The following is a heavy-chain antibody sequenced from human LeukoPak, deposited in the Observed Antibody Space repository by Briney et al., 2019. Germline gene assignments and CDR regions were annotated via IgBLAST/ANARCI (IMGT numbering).Heavy chain of an antibody. V-gene: IGHV3-33*01. CDR1: GFTFSSYG. CDR3: ARDRGYSSSWLFDY. Sequence: GGSLRLSCAASGFTFSSYGMHWVRQAPGKGLEWVAVIWYDGSNKYYADSVEGRFTISRDNSKNTLYLQMNSLRAEDTAVYYCARDRGYSSSWLFDYWGQGTLVTVSS. D-gene: IGHD6-13*01. J-gene: IGHJ4*02. CDR2: IWYDGSNK.